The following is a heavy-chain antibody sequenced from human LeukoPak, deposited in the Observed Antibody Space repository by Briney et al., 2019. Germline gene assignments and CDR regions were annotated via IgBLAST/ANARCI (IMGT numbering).Heavy chain of an antibody. CDR1: GFTFDDYG. D-gene: IGHD3-9*01. Sequence: GGSLRLSCAASGFTFDDYGMSWVRQAPGKGLEWVCGINRNGDSTGYADSVKGRFTISRDNAKNSLHLQMNSLRAEDTALYHCARRNILTGYYNAFDMWGQGTMVTVSS. CDR2: INRNGDST. V-gene: IGHV3-20*01. J-gene: IGHJ3*02. CDR3: ARRNILTGYYNAFDM.